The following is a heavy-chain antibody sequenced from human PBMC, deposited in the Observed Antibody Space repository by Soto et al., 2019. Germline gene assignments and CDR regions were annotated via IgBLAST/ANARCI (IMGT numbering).Heavy chain of an antibody. Sequence: QVQLVESGGGVVQPGRSLRLSCAASGFTFSSYGMHWVRQAPGKGLEWVAVIWYDGSNKYYADSVKGRFTISRDNSKNTLSLQMNSLRAEDTAVYYRARPPGDYADSRWSFQHWGQGTLVTVSS. CDR2: IWYDGSNK. CDR3: ARPPGDYADSRWSFQH. V-gene: IGHV3-33*01. J-gene: IGHJ1*01. CDR1: GFTFSSYG. D-gene: IGHD4-17*01.